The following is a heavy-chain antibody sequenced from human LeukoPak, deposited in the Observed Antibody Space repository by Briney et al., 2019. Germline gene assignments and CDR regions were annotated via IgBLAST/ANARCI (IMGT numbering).Heavy chain of an antibody. CDR3: VRDQGNYSFGH. CDR2: IDGDGSVT. CDR1: GFTFSSYW. D-gene: IGHD2-21*01. Sequence: GGSLRLSCAASGFTFSSYWMHWVRQAPGKGLVWVSRIDGDGSVTSYADYVKGRHTISRDNAKNTLYLHMNNPRAEDTAVYYCVRDQGNYSFGHWGQGTLVTVSS. J-gene: IGHJ4*02. V-gene: IGHV3-74*01.